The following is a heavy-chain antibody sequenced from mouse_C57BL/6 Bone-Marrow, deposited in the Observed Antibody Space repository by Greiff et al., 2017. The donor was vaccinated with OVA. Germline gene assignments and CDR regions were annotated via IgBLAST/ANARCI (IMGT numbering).Heavy chain of an antibody. V-gene: IGHV5-12*01. CDR1: GFTFSDYY. Sequence: EVKLVESGGGLVQPGGSLKLSCAASGFTFSDYYMYWVRQTPEKRLEWVAYISNGGGSTYYPDTVKGRFTISRDNAKNTLYLQMSRLKSEDTAMYYCARLGPFAYWGQGTLVTVSA. CDR3: ARLGPFAY. J-gene: IGHJ3*01. CDR2: ISNGGGST.